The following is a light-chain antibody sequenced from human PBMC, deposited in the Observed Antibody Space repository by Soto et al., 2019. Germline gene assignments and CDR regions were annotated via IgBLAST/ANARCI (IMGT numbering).Light chain of an antibody. Sequence: DIQMTQSPSSLSASVGDRVTITCRAIQSISSYLNWYQQKPGKAPKLLIYAASSLQIGVPSRFSASGSVTDFTLTISSLQPEDFATYYCQQSYSTPLTFGGGTKVEIK. CDR1: QSISSY. V-gene: IGKV1-39*01. CDR2: AAS. J-gene: IGKJ4*01. CDR3: QQSYSTPLT.